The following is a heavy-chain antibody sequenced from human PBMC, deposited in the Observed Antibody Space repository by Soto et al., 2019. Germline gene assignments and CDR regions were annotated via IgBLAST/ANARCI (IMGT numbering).Heavy chain of an antibody. D-gene: IGHD5-12*01. V-gene: IGHV3-11*05. CDR2: ISSTGSYT. J-gene: IGHJ4*02. Sequence: GGSLRLSCAASGFTFSDYYMSWIRQAPGKGLEWVSYISSTGSYTNYADSVRGRFTISRDNAKNSLYLQMNSLRAEDTAVYYCARERNGYNSIFAYWGQGTLVTVSS. CDR3: ARERNGYNSIFAY. CDR1: GFTFSDYY.